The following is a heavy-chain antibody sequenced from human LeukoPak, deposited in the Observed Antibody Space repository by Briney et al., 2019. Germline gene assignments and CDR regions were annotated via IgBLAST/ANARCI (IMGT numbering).Heavy chain of an antibody. Sequence: SETLSITCTVSGGSVSSGSYYCSWIRQPPGKGLEWIGYIYYSGSTNYNPSLKSRVTISVDTSKNQFSLKLSSVTAADTAVYYCARYSSSWYYYFDYWGQGTLVTVSS. D-gene: IGHD6-13*01. CDR3: ARYSSSWYYYFDY. CDR1: GGSVSSGSYY. V-gene: IGHV4-61*01. J-gene: IGHJ4*02. CDR2: IYYSGST.